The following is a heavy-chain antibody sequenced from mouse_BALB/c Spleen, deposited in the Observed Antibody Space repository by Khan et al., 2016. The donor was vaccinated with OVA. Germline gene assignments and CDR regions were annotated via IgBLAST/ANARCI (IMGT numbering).Heavy chain of an antibody. J-gene: IGHJ1*01. D-gene: IGHD1-2*01. CDR2: IWTGGGS. Sequence: QVQLKQSGPGLVAPSQSLSITCTVSGFSLTSYDISWIRQPPGKGLEWIGVIWTGGGSNYNSAFMSRLSISQDNSTSQVFLKMNSLQSDDTAIYYCVRSGNDGGSFYWYFDDWGEGTTVTVSS. CDR3: VRSGNDGGSFYWYFDD. CDR1: GFSLTSYD. V-gene: IGHV2-9-2*01.